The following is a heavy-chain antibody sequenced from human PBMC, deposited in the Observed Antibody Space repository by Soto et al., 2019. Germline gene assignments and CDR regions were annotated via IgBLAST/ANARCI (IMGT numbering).Heavy chain of an antibody. D-gene: IGHD2-2*01. V-gene: IGHV3-23*01. Sequence: EVQLLESGGGLVQPGGSLRLSCAASGFTFSSYAMSWVRQAPGKGLEWVSAISGSGGSTYYADSVKGRFTISRDNSKNTLYLQMNSLRAEDTDVYYCAKDPIKYQLLWLPVDYWGQGTLVTVS. CDR2: ISGSGGST. CDR3: AKDPIKYQLLWLPVDY. J-gene: IGHJ4*02. CDR1: GFTFSSYA.